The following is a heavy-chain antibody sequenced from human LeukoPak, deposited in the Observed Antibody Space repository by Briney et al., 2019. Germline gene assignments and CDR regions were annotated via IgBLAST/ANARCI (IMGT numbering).Heavy chain of an antibody. J-gene: IGHJ4*02. Sequence: ASVKVSCKASGGTFSSYAISWVRQAPGQGLEWMGGITPIFGTANYAQKFQGRVTITADESTSTAYMELSSLRSEDTAVYYCARESNVGTGYFDYWGQGTLVTVSS. V-gene: IGHV1-69*01. CDR2: ITPIFGTA. CDR1: GGTFSSYA. CDR3: ARESNVGTGYFDY. D-gene: IGHD1-26*01.